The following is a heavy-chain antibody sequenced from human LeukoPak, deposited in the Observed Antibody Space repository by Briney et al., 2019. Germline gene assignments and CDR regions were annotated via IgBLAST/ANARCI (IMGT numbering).Heavy chain of an antibody. D-gene: IGHD2-8*02. V-gene: IGHV3-23*01. CDR1: GFTFSTFA. CDR3: ATYRQVLLPFES. Sequence: GGSLRLSCGASGFTFSTFAMIWVRQPPGKGLEWVSSIFPSGGEIHYADSVRGRFTISRDNSKSTLSLQMNSLRAEDTAIYYCATYRQVLLPFESWGQGTLVTVSS. CDR2: IFPSGGEI. J-gene: IGHJ4*02.